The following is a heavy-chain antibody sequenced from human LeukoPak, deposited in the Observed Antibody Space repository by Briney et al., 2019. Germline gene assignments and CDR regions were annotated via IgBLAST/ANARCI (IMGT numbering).Heavy chain of an antibody. CDR1: GGSISSSSYY. V-gene: IGHV4-39*07. D-gene: IGHD3-22*01. CDR2: IYYSGST. J-gene: IGHJ4*02. CDR3: ARVANYYDSSGYQDYHFDY. Sequence: PSETLSLTCTVSGGSISSSSYYWGWIRQPPGKGLEWIGSIYYSGSTYYNPSLKSRVTISVDTSKNQFSLKLSSVTAADTAVYYCARVANYYDSSGYQDYHFDYWDQGTLVTVSS.